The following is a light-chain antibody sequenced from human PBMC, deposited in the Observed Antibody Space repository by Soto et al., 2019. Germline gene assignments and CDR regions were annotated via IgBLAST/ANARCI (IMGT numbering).Light chain of an antibody. Sequence: EILLTQSPGTLSSSPGERATITCRASQSVNNNYLAWYQQKRGQAPRLLIHDASERATGIPDRFSGSGSGTDFTLTISRLEPEDFAVYYCQQYGSPPYTFGQGTKLE. CDR2: DAS. CDR1: QSVNNNY. V-gene: IGKV3-20*01. J-gene: IGKJ2*01. CDR3: QQYGSPPYT.